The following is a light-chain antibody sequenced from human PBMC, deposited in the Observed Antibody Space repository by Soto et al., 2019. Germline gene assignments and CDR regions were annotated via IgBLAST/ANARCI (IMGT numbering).Light chain of an antibody. CDR2: DTS. CDR3: QHLNTYPIT. J-gene: IGKJ5*01. CDR1: QSISTY. V-gene: IGKV1-39*01. Sequence: DIQMTQSPSSLSASVGDRVTITCRASQSISTYLNWYQQKPGKAPDLLIYDTSSLQSAVPSRFSGSGSGTDFTLTISSLQPEDFATYYCQHLNTYPITFGPGTRLEIK.